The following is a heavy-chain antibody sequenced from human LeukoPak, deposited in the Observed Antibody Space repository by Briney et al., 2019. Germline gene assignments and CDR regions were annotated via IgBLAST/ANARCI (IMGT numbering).Heavy chain of an antibody. CDR3: AKDIIDSSSWYSLDY. D-gene: IGHD6-13*01. V-gene: IGHV3-43*02. J-gene: IGHJ4*02. CDR2: ISGDGGST. CDR1: GFTFDDYA. Sequence: GGSLRLSCAASGFTFDDYAMHWVRQAPGKGLEWVSLISGDGGSTYYADSVKGRFTIPRDNSKNSLYLQMNSLRTEDTALYYCAKDIIDSSSWYSLDYWGQGTLVTVSS.